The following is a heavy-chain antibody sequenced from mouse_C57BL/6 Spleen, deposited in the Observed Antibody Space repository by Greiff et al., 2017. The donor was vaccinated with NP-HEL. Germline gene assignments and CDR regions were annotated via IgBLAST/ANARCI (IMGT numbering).Heavy chain of an antibody. V-gene: IGHV1-62-3*01. CDR2: IDPNSGGT. CDR3: ARTYSYDYDRDYAMDY. D-gene: IGHD2-4*01. J-gene: IGHJ4*01. CDR1: GYTFTSYW. Sequence: QVQLKQPGAELVKPGASVKLSCKASGYTFTSYWMHWVKQRPGRGLEWIGRIDPNSGGTKYNEKFKDKATLTVDKSSSTAYMQLSSLTSEDSAVYYCARTYSYDYDRDYAMDYWGQGTSVTVSS.